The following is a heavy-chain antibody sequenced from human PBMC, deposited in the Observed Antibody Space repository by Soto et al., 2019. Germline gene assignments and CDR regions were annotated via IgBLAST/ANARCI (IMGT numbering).Heavy chain of an antibody. CDR2: INPNSGGT. CDR3: AREAIVGATSYGMDV. D-gene: IGHD1-26*01. J-gene: IGHJ6*02. Sequence: QVQLVQSGAEVKKPGASVKVSCKASGYTFTGYYMHWVRQAPGQGLEWMGWINPNSGGTNYAQKFQGRVTMTRDTSISTAYMELSRLRSDDTAVYYCAREAIVGATSYGMDVWRQETTVTVSS. CDR1: GYTFTGYY. V-gene: IGHV1-2*02.